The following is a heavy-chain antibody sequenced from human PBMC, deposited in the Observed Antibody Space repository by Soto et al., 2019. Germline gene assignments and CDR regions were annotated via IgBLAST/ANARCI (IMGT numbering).Heavy chain of an antibody. CDR1: GFTFSSYA. Sequence: RLSCSASGFTFSSYAMHWVRQAPGKGLEYVSAISSNGGSTYYADSVKGRFTISRDNSKNTLYLQMSSLRAEDTAVYYCVKWGTVTTDYYYGMDVWGQGTTVTVSS. J-gene: IGHJ6*02. CDR3: VKWGTVTTDYYYGMDV. CDR2: ISSNGGST. V-gene: IGHV3-64D*06. D-gene: IGHD4-4*01.